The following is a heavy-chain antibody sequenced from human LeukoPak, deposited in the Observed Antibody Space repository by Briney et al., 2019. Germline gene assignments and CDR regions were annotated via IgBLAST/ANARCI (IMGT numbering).Heavy chain of an antibody. CDR2: INADGSDT. D-gene: IGHD6-19*01. V-gene: IGHV3-7*01. CDR1: GFTFSSDW. CDR3: VRWGVTAGMQD. J-gene: IGHJ1*01. Sequence: GGSLRLSCEASGFTFSSDWMGWVRQAPGKGLEWVANINADGSDTYHVDSVKGRFTISRSNAKKPLFLQMNSLRVEDTALYYCVRWGVTAGMQDWGQGTLITVS.